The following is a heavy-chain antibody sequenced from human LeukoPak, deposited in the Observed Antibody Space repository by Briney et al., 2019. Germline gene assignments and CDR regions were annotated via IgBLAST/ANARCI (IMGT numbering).Heavy chain of an antibody. CDR1: GGSFSGYY. CDR2: INHSGST. V-gene: IGHV4-34*01. D-gene: IGHD4-23*01. CDR3: ARRRHTVVNFDY. J-gene: IGHJ4*02. Sequence: SETLSLTCAVYGGSFSGYYWSWIRQPPGKGLEWIGEINHSGSTNYNPSLKSRVTISVDTSKNQFSLKLSSVTAADTAVYYCARRRHTVVNFDYWGQGTLVTVSS.